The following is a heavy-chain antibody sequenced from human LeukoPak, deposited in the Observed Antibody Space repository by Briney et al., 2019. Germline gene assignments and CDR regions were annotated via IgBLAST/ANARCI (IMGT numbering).Heavy chain of an antibody. D-gene: IGHD3-22*01. J-gene: IGHJ4*02. CDR3: ARGGYYDNSGHYHGLFDY. CDR1: GYTFTKYA. Sequence: EASVKVSCKASGYTFTKYAITWVRQAPGQGLEWMGWISGYNGNTNYAQRLQDRVTMTTDTSTSTAYMDLRSLRSDDTAVYYCARGGYYDNSGHYHGLFDYWGRGTLVTVSS. V-gene: IGHV1-18*01. CDR2: ISGYNGNT.